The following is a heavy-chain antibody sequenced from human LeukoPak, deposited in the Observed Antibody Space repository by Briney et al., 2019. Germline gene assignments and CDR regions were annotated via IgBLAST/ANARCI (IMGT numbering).Heavy chain of an antibody. J-gene: IGHJ4*02. CDR3: ARSGIQLWFLFDY. D-gene: IGHD5-18*01. V-gene: IGHV3-11*04. Sequence: AGGSLRLSCVASGFTLSDYYMSWIRQAPGKGLEWVSYISSSGSTIYYADSVKGRFTISRDNAKNSLYLQMNSLRAEDTAVYYCARSGIQLWFLFDYWGQGTLVTVSS. CDR2: ISSSGSTI. CDR1: GFTLSDYY.